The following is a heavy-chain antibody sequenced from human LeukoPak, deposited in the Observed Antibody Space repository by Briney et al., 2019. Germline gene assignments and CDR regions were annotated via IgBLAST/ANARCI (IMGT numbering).Heavy chain of an antibody. D-gene: IGHD4-23*01. CDR1: GFTFDDYG. J-gene: IGHJ1*01. CDR3: AKTTAVATPPLYFQN. CDR2: INWNGGRT. Sequence: GGSLRLSCAASGFTFDDYGMSWVRQAPGKGLEWVSGINWNGGRTGYADSVKGRFTISRDSSKNTLYLQMNSLRAEDTAVYYCAKTTAVATPPLYFQNWGQGTLVTVSS. V-gene: IGHV3-20*04.